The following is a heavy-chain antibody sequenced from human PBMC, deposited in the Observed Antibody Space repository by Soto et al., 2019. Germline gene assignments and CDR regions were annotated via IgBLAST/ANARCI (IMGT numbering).Heavy chain of an antibody. V-gene: IGHV1-46*01. CDR2: INPAGGTT. D-gene: IGHD1-7*01. CDR1: EYSFTKYF. Sequence: QVQLVQSGAEVKKPGASVKVSCQASEYSFTKYFIQWIRQGPGQDLEWVGLINPAGGTTSFAPKFQGRVTMTVDTSTRTVFMELSCLRSVDTVVYFCARDGTFDIWGQGTLVTVSS. CDR3: ARDGTFDI. J-gene: IGHJ4*02.